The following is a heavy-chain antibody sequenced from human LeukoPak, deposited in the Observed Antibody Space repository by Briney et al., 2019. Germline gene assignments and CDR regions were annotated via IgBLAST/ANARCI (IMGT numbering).Heavy chain of an antibody. CDR2: IYYSGST. CDR3: ARGQRITIFGVVSQSHNWFDP. D-gene: IGHD3-3*01. CDR1: GGSISSGDYY. J-gene: IGHJ5*02. Sequence: PSETLSLTCTVSGGSISSGDYYWSWIRQPPGKGLEWIGYIYYSGSTYYNPSLKSRVTISVVTSKNQFSLKLSSVTAADTAVYYCARGQRITIFGVVSQSHNWFDPWGQGTLVTVSS. V-gene: IGHV4-30-4*01.